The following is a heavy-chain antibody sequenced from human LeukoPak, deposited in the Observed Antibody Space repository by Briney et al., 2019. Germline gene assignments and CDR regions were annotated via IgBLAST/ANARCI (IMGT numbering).Heavy chain of an antibody. V-gene: IGHV1-18*01. Sequence: ASVKVSCKASGYTFTSYGISWVRQAPGQGLEWMGWISAYNGNTNYAQKLQGRVTMTTDTSTSTAYMELRSLRSDDTAVYYCARDLSPQIAAAGQYFDYWGQGTLVTVSS. J-gene: IGHJ4*02. CDR1: GYTFTSYG. D-gene: IGHD6-13*01. CDR3: ARDLSPQIAAAGQYFDY. CDR2: ISAYNGNT.